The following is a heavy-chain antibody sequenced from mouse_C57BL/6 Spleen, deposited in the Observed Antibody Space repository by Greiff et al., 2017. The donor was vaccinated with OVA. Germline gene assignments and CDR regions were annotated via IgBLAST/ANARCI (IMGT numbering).Heavy chain of an antibody. CDR2: ISYDGSN. Sequence: EVQLQESGPGLVKPSQSLSLTCSVTGYSLTSGYYWNWIRQFPGNKLEWMGYISYDGSNNYNPSLKNRISITRDTSKNQFFLKLNSVTTEDTATYYCARKRGNYYGTDWYFDVWGTGTTVTVSS. D-gene: IGHD1-1*01. CDR3: ARKRGNYYGTDWYFDV. J-gene: IGHJ1*03. V-gene: IGHV3-6*01. CDR1: GYSLTSGYY.